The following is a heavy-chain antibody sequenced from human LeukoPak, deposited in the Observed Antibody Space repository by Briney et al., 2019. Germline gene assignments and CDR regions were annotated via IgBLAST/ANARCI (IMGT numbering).Heavy chain of an antibody. Sequence: SETLSLTCTVSGGSISSSSYYWGWIRQPPGKGLEWIGSIYYSGSTYYNPSLKSRVTISVDTSKNQFSLKLSSVTAADTAVYYCARHGPDYGDFGYWCFDLWGRGTLVTVSS. V-gene: IGHV4-39*01. CDR1: GGSISSSSYY. D-gene: IGHD4-17*01. CDR2: IYYSGST. CDR3: ARHGPDYGDFGYWCFDL. J-gene: IGHJ2*01.